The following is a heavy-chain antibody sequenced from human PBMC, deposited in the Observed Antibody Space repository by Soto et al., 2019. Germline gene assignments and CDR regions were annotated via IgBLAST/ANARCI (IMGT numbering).Heavy chain of an antibody. CDR2: INHSGTT. Sequence: QVQVQQWGAGLWKPSETLSLTCGVYGGSSRGYDWTWIRQTPGKGLEWIGEINHSGTTKYNPSLKSRVTISVDSSKNQFSLKLTSVTAADAAVYYCAVVYAIRDYWGQGTQVTVSS. CDR1: GGSSRGYD. J-gene: IGHJ4*02. V-gene: IGHV4-34*01. D-gene: IGHD2-8*01. CDR3: AVVYAIRDY.